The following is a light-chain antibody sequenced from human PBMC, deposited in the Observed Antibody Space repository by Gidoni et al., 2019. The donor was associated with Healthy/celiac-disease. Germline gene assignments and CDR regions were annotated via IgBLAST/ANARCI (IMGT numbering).Light chain of an antibody. CDR3: QQYNSYSPWT. J-gene: IGKJ1*01. V-gene: IGKV1-5*01. CDR1: QSISSW. Sequence: DIQMTQSPSTLSASVGDRVTITCRSSQSISSWLAWYQQKPGKAPKPLIYDASSFESGVPSRFSGSGSGTEFTLTISSLQPDDFATYYCQQYNSYSPWTFXXXTKVEIK. CDR2: DAS.